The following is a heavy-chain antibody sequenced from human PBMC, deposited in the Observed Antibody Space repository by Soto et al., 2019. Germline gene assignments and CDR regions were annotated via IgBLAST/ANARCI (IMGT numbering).Heavy chain of an antibody. J-gene: IGHJ4*02. Sequence: SETLSLTCTVSGGSISSGGYYWSWIRQPPGKGLEWIGEINHSGSTNYKTSLKSRVSLSVDTSKNEVSLTLSSVTAADTAVYFCARGPPYCPSTSCYTRFFEDWGQGTLVTVSS. CDR2: INHSGST. CDR1: GGSISSGGYY. V-gene: IGHV4-39*07. CDR3: ARGPPYCPSTSCYTRFFED. D-gene: IGHD2-2*02.